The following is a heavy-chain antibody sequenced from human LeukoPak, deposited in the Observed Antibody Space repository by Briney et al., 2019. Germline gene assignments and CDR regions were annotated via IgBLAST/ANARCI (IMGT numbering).Heavy chain of an antibody. D-gene: IGHD6-19*01. CDR2: IYPGDSDT. CDR1: GSRFTSYW. CDR3: ARSYGSGHQPFDY. Sequence: GESLQVSCEGSGSRFTSYWIGWVRQLPGKGLEWMGIIYPGDSDTKYSPSFQGQVTISADKSISTAYLQWSSLKASDTAMYYCARSYGSGHQPFDYWGQGTLVTVSS. J-gene: IGHJ4*02. V-gene: IGHV5-51*01.